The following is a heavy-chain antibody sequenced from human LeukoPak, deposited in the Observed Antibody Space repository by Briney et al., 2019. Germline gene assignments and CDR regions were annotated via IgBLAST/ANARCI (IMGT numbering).Heavy chain of an antibody. D-gene: IGHD3-22*01. V-gene: IGHV4-39*01. CDR1: GGSISSSGYY. CDR2: IYYSGST. CDR3: ARINYYDSSGYYYPEF. Sequence: SETLSLTCTVSGGSISSSGYYWGWIRQPPGKGLQWIGSIYYSGSTYYNPSLKSRVTISVDTSKNQFSLKLSSVTAADTAVYYCARINYYDSSGYYYPEFWGQGTLVTVSS. J-gene: IGHJ4*02.